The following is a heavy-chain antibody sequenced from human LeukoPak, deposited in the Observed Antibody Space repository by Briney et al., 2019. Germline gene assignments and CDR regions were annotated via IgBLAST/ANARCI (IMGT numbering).Heavy chain of an antibody. Sequence: ASVKVSCKASGYTFTSYGINWVRQATGQGLEWMGWMNPNSGNTGYAQKFQGRVTMTRNTSISTAYMELSSLRSEDTAVYYCARVVVTAIPREYFQHWGQGTLVTVSS. CDR2: MNPNSGNT. D-gene: IGHD2-21*02. J-gene: IGHJ1*01. CDR1: GYTFTSYG. CDR3: ARVVVTAIPREYFQH. V-gene: IGHV1-8*02.